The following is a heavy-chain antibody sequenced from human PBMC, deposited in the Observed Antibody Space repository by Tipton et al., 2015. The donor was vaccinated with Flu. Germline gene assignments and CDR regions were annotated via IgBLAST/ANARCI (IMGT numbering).Heavy chain of an antibody. CDR3: ARAGWLLPFDY. J-gene: IGHJ4*02. D-gene: IGHD3-22*01. CDR2: IYTSGST. V-gene: IGHV4-61*02. Sequence: LRLSCTVSGGSISSGSYYWSWIRQPAGKGLEWIGRIYTSGSTNYNPSPKSRVTISVDTSKNQFSLKLSSVTAADTAVYYCARAGWLLPFDYWGQGTLVTVSS. CDR1: GGSISSGSYY.